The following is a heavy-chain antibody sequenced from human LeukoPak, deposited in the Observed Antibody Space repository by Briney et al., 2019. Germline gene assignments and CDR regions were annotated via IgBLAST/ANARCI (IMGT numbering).Heavy chain of an antibody. V-gene: IGHV3-23*01. Sequence: GGSLRLSCAASGFTFSSYAMSWVRQAPGKGLEWVSAISGSGGSTYYADSVKGRFTISRDKSKNTLYLQMNSLRAEDTAVYYCAREYSSSWYFDYWGQGTLVTVSS. J-gene: IGHJ4*02. CDR1: GFTFSSYA. CDR2: ISGSGGST. D-gene: IGHD6-13*01. CDR3: AREYSSSWYFDY.